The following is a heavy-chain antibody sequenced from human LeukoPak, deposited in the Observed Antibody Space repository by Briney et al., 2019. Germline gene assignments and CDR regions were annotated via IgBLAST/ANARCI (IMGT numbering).Heavy chain of an antibody. J-gene: IGHJ6*02. V-gene: IGHV1-18*01. CDR3: AREEVVIQGYYYGMDV. CDR2: MSAYNGNT. Sequence: ASVKVSCNASGGTFSSYAISWVRQAPGQGLEWMGWMSAYNGNTNYAQKLQGRVTMTTDTSTSTAYMELRSLRSDDTAVYYCAREEVVIQGYYYGMDVWGQGTTVTVSS. CDR1: GGTFSSYA. D-gene: IGHD2-21*01.